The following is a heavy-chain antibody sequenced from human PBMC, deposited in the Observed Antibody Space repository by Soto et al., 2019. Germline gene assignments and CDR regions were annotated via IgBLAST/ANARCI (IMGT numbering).Heavy chain of an antibody. V-gene: IGHV3-21*01. CDR3: ARGVVLWLAYYFDY. Sequence: GGSLRLSCAASGFTFSSYSMNWVRQAPGKGLEWVSSISSSSRYIYYADSVKGRFTISRDNAKNSLYLQMNSLRAEDTAVYYCARGVVLWLAYYFDYWGQGTLVTVSS. J-gene: IGHJ4*02. D-gene: IGHD6-19*01. CDR1: GFTFSSYS. CDR2: ISSSSRYI.